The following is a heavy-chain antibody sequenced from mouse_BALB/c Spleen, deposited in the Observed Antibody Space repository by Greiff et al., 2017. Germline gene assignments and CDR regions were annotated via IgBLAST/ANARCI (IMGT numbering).Heavy chain of an antibody. D-gene: IGHD2-14*01. V-gene: IGHV1S135*01. CDR3: ARNYRYDVLDY. CDR2: IDPYNGGT. Sequence: EVQLQESGPGLVKPGASVKVSCTASGYSFTDYNMYWVRQSHGKGLEWIGYIDPYNGGTSYNQKFKGKATLTVDKSSSTAFMHLNSMTSEDSAVYYSARNYRYDVLDYWGQGTTLTVSS. J-gene: IGHJ2*01. CDR1: GYSFTDYN.